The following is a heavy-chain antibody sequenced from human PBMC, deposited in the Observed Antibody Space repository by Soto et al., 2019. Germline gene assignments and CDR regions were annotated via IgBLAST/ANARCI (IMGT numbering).Heavy chain of an antibody. Sequence: PSETLSLTCTVSGGSISSSSYYWGWIRQPPGKGLEWIGSIYYSGSTYYNPSLKSRVTISVDTSNNQTALKLSSVTAADTAVYYCARPVVVPAAIPNWFDPWGQGTLVTVSS. V-gene: IGHV4-39*01. CDR2: IYYSGST. CDR1: GGSISSSSYY. J-gene: IGHJ5*02. D-gene: IGHD2-2*02. CDR3: ARPVVVPAAIPNWFDP.